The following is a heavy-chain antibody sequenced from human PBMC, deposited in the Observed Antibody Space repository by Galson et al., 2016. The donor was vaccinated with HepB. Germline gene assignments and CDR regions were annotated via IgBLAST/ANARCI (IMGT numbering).Heavy chain of an antibody. V-gene: IGHV4-39*01. CDR2: VHYSGSY. Sequence: SETLSLTCTVSGGSISSSSFYWGWIRQPPGKGLEWLGSVHYSGSYYNNPSLRRRLTISVSVDTSKNQFSLKLNSVTAADTAEYYCARQRGTTVNTWYFDLGGRGTLVTVPS. J-gene: IGHJ2*01. D-gene: IGHD4-17*01. CDR3: ARQRGTTVNTWYFDL. CDR1: GGSISSSSFY.